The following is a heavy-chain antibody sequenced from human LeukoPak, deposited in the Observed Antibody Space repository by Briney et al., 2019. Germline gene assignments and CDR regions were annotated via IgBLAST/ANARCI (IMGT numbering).Heavy chain of an antibody. CDR3: VRDRRPSMAAAGMSSY. J-gene: IGHJ4*02. CDR2: ISYDGSNK. D-gene: IGHD6-13*01. V-gene: IGHV3-30-3*01. CDR1: GFTFSSYA. Sequence: PGGSLRLSCAASGFTFSSYAMHWVRQAPGKGLEWVAVISYDGSNKYYADSVKGRFTISRDNSKNTLYLQMNSLRAGDTAVYYGVRDRRPSMAAAGMSSYCGQGTLVTVSS.